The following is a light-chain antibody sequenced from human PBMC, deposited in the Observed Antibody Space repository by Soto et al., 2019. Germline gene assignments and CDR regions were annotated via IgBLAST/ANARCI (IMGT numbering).Light chain of an antibody. J-gene: IGLJ1*01. CDR3: PAWDDRRSAHL. CDR2: RNN. Sequence: QSVLTQPPSASGTPGQRVTISCSGGDSNIGYTTVSWYQHLPGTAPKLLITRNNQRPSGVPDRFSGSTSGTSASLAISGLQSEEEGDYYCPAWDDRRSAHLFGTGTKVAVL. V-gene: IGLV1-44*01. CDR1: DSNIGYTT.